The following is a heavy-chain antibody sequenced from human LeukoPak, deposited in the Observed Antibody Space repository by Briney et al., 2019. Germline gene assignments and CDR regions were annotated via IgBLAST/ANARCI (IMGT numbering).Heavy chain of an antibody. V-gene: IGHV3-23*01. CDR3: AKDSVPAAMHTYSFDY. CDR2: ISGSGGST. CDR1: GFTFSSYA. J-gene: IGHJ4*02. Sequence: PGGSLRLSCAASGFTFSSYAMSWVRQVPGKGLEWVSAISGSGGSTYYADSVKGRFTISRDNSENTLYLQMNSLRAEDTAVYYCAKDSVPAAMHTYSFDYWGQGTLVTVSS. D-gene: IGHD2-2*01.